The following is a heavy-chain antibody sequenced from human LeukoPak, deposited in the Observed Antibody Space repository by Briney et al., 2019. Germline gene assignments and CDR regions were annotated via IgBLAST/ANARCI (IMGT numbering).Heavy chain of an antibody. CDR3: ASSYYYGSGSDNWFDP. V-gene: IGHV1-18*01. Sequence: ASVKVSCKASGYTFTSYGISWVRQAPGQGLEWMGWISAYNGNTNYAQKLQGRVTMTTDTSTSTAYMELRSLRSDDTAVYYCASSYYYGSGSDNWFDPWGQGTLVTVSS. D-gene: IGHD3-10*01. J-gene: IGHJ5*02. CDR1: GYTFTSYG. CDR2: ISAYNGNT.